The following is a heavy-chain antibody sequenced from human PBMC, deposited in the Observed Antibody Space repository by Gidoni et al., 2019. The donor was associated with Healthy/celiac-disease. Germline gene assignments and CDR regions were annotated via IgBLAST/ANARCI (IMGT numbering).Heavy chain of an antibody. Sequence: GLTFSSYGMHWVRQAPGKGLEWVAVISYDGSNKYYADSVKGRFTISRDNSKNTLYLQMNSLRAEDTAVYYCAKDRWDAAAAGTGYFDYWGQGTLVTVSS. J-gene: IGHJ4*02. V-gene: IGHV3-30*18. CDR2: ISYDGSNK. D-gene: IGHD6-13*01. CDR1: GLTFSSYG. CDR3: AKDRWDAAAAGTGYFDY.